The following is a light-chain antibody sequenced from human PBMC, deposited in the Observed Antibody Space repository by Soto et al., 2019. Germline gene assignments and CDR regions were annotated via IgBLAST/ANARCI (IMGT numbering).Light chain of an antibody. V-gene: IGLV2-14*03. CDR3: SSYTSNSTPYV. CDR1: SSDVGGYNY. J-gene: IGLJ1*01. CDR2: DVT. Sequence: QSALTQPASVSGSPGQSITISCTGTSSDVGGYNYVSWYQQHPVKDPKLMLYDVTNRPSGPSARISGAMSGNTASLPISGLQAEDEADDYCSSYTSNSTPYVFGTGTKLTFL.